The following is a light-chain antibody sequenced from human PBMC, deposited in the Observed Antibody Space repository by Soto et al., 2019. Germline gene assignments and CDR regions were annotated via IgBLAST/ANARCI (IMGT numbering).Light chain of an antibody. CDR2: GAS. CDR3: QQRSNWLWT. CDR1: QSISSSY. V-gene: IGKV3D-20*02. J-gene: IGKJ1*01. Sequence: EIVLTQSPGTLSLSPGKRATLSCRASQSISSSYLAWYQQKPGQAPRLLIYGASSRATGIPDRFSGRGSGTDFTLTISSLEPEDFAAYYCQQRSNWLWTFGRGTKVDIK.